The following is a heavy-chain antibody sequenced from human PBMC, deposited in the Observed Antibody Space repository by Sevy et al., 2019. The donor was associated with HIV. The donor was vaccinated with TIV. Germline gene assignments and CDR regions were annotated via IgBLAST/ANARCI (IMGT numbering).Heavy chain of an antibody. D-gene: IGHD2-2*01. J-gene: IGHJ6*02. CDR2: ISYDGSNK. CDR3: ASDKYCSSTSCFRAYYYGMDV. CDR1: GFTFSSYA. Sequence: GGSLRLSCAASGFTFSSYAMHWVRQAPGKGLEWVAVISYDGSNKYYADSVKGRFTISRDNSKNPLYLQMNSLRAEDTAVYYCASDKYCSSTSCFRAYYYGMDVWGQGTTVTVSS. V-gene: IGHV3-30*04.